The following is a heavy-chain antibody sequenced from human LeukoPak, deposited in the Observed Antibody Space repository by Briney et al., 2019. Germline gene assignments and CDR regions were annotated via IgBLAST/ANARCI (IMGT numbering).Heavy chain of an antibody. V-gene: IGHV4-61*05. J-gene: IGHJ4*02. CDR1: GGSISSSTYY. CDR2: IYYSGST. CDR3: ARVWFGESNHFDY. D-gene: IGHD3-10*01. Sequence: SETLSLTCTVSGGSISSSTYYWGWIRQPPGKGLEWIGYIYYSGSTNYNPSLKSRVTISVDTSKNQFSLKLSSVTAADTAVYYCARVWFGESNHFDYWGQGTLVTVSS.